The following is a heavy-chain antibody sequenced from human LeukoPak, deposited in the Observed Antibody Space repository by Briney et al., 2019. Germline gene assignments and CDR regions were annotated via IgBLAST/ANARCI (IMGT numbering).Heavy chain of an antibody. V-gene: IGHV3-20*04. D-gene: IGHD3-3*01. J-gene: IGHJ4*02. CDR3: AKDSRSGYYRDLIDY. CDR1: GFTFDDYG. CDR2: INWNGGST. Sequence: PGGSLRLSCAASGFTFDDYGMSWVRQAPGKGLEWVSGINWNGGSTGYADSVKGRFTISRDNAKNSLYLQMNSLRAEDTAVYYCAKDSRSGYYRDLIDYWGQGTLVTVSS.